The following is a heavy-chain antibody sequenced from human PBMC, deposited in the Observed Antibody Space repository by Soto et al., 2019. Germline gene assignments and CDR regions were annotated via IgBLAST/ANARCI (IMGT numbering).Heavy chain of an antibody. CDR1: GGSISRGGYY. CDR3: AREVIAVAGTGLWYFDL. CDR2: IYYSGST. Sequence: QVQLQESGPGLVKPSQTLSLTCTVSGGSISRGGYYWSWIRQHPGMGLEWIGYIYYSGSTYYNPSLKSRVTISVATSKNQFSLKLTSVTAADTAVYYCAREVIAVAGTGLWYFDLWGRGTLVTVSS. D-gene: IGHD6-19*01. V-gene: IGHV4-31*03. J-gene: IGHJ2*01.